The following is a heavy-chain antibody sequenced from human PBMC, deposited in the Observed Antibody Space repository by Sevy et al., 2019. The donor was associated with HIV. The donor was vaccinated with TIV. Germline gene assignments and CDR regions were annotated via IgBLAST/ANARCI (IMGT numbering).Heavy chain of an antibody. CDR1: GFSYSSYG. D-gene: IGHD2-21*01. V-gene: IGHV3-30*02. J-gene: IGHJ4*02. CDR2: IQYDGSNK. Sequence: GGSLRLSCAASGFSYSSYGMHWVRQAPGKGLEWVAYIQYDGSNKDYADSVKGRFTISRDNYKNTLDLQMMSLRVEETAVYYCVKEGGGEGGDHWGQGTLVTVSS. CDR3: VKEGGGEGGDH.